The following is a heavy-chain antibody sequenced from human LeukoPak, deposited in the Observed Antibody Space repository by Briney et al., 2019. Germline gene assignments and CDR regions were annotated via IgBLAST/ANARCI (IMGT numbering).Heavy chain of an antibody. Sequence: PSQTLSLTCTVSGGSISSGDYYWSWIRQPPGKGLEWIGYIYYSGSTYNNPSLKSRVTISVDTSKNQFSLKLSSVTAADTAVYYCARTTYYYGSGSYFYYYYGMDVWGKGTTVIVSS. D-gene: IGHD3-10*01. J-gene: IGHJ6*04. CDR2: IYYSGST. CDR3: ARTTYYYGSGSYFYYYYGMDV. CDR1: GGSISSGDYY. V-gene: IGHV4-30-4*01.